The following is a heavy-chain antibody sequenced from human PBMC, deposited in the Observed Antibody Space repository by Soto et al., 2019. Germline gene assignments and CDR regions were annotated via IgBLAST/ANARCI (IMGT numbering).Heavy chain of an antibody. J-gene: IGHJ4*02. Sequence: QVQLAESGGGVVRPGRSLRLSCAASGFTFSSYGMHWVRQAPGKGLEWVAVISYDGSNKYYADSVKGRFTISRDNSKNTLYLQMNSLRAEDTAVYYWAKDGASYYYDSSGYRLDYWGQGTLVTVSS. V-gene: IGHV3-30*18. CDR1: GFTFSSYG. CDR3: AKDGASYYYDSSGYRLDY. D-gene: IGHD3-22*01. CDR2: ISYDGSNK.